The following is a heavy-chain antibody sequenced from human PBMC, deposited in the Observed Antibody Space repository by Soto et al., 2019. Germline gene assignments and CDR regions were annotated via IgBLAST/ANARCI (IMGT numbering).Heavy chain of an antibody. D-gene: IGHD4-17*01. CDR1: GGSISGYH. V-gene: IGHV4-4*07. J-gene: IGHJ3*01. Sequence: QGQLPESGPGLVKPSENLSLTCTVSGGSISGYHWSWLRQPAGQRLEWIGRISASGHTHKNPSLKSRVTMSVDTSKNQCSRRLSAETAAYTAVEYCARVGRTRATLTTYAFDAGGQGTKVTVSS. CDR3: ARVGRTRATLTTYAFDA. CDR2: ISASGHT.